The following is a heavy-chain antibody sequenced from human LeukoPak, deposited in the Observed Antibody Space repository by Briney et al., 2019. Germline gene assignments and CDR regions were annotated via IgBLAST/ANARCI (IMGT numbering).Heavy chain of an antibody. CDR3: FGIF. D-gene: IGHD1-14*01. Sequence: PGGSLRLSCAASGFTFSTYWINWARQAPGKGLEWVGNINTDGSETNYVDSVKGRFIISRDNAKNSLYLQMNSLKTEDTAVYYCFGIFWGQGTLVTVSS. CDR2: INTDGSET. CDR1: GFTFSTYW. J-gene: IGHJ4*02. V-gene: IGHV3-7*01.